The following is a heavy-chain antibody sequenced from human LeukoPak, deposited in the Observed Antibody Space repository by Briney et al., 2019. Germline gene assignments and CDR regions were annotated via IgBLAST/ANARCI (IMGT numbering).Heavy chain of an antibody. Sequence: LVTVSCKASGFTFTSSAMLWVRQARGQRLEWIGWIVVGSGNTNYAQKFQERVTITRDMSTSTAYMELSSLRSEDTAVYYCAANPYYYDSSGYLDYWAREPWSPSPQ. J-gene: IGHJ4*02. CDR2: IVVGSGNT. CDR1: GFTFTSSA. CDR3: AANPYYYDSSGYLDY. V-gene: IGHV1-58*02. D-gene: IGHD3-22*01.